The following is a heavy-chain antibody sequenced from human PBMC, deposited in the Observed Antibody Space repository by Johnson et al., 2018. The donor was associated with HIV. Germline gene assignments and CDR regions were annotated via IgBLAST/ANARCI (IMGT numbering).Heavy chain of an antibody. V-gene: IGHV3-9*01. Sequence: VQLVESGGGLVQPGRSLRLSCAASGFTFDDYAMHWVRQAPGKGLEWVSGISWNSGSIGYADSVKGRFTISRDNAKNSLYLQMNSLRAEDTALYYCAKWRYSSGWFSASDAFDIWGQGTMVTVSS. J-gene: IGHJ3*02. CDR2: ISWNSGSI. CDR1: GFTFDDYA. D-gene: IGHD6-19*01. CDR3: AKWRYSSGWFSASDAFDI.